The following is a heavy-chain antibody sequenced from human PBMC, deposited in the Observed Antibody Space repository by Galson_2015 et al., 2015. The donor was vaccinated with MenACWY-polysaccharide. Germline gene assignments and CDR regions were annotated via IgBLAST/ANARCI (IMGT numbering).Heavy chain of an antibody. V-gene: IGHV3-30-3*01. Sequence: SLRLSCAASGFTFSTYAIHWVRQAPGKGLDWVSIISYDGTNTYYADSVKDRFTISRDNSKNTMYLQMNSLSAEDTAAYYCARAYCSRTSCYGMDVWGQETTVTVSS. D-gene: IGHD2-2*01. CDR2: ISYDGTNT. J-gene: IGHJ6*02. CDR3: ARAYCSRTSCYGMDV. CDR1: GFTFSTYA.